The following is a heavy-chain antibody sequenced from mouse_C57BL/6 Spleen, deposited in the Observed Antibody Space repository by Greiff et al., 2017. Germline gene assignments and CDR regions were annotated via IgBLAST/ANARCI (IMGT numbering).Heavy chain of an antibody. CDR2: IYPGDGDT. J-gene: IGHJ4*01. CDR1: GYAFSSSW. CDR3: ARPYGTGAMDY. V-gene: IGHV1-82*01. D-gene: IGHD2-1*01. Sequence: QVQLQQSGPELVKPGASVKISCKASGYAFSSSWMNWVKQRPGKGLEWIGRIYPGDGDTNYNGKFKGKATLTADKSSSTAYMQLSSLTSEDSAVYFCARPYGTGAMDYWGQGTSVTVSS.